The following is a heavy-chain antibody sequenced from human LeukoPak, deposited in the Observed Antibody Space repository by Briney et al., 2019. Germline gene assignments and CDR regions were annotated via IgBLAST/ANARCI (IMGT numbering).Heavy chain of an antibody. V-gene: IGHV3-23*01. CDR3: AKNDIGYYFEY. Sequence: GRSLRLSCAASGFTFDDYAMSWVRQAPGKGLEWVSAISGSGGSTYYADFVKGRFTISRDNSKNTLYLQMNSLRAEDTAVYYCAKNDIGYYFEYWGQGTLVTVSS. J-gene: IGHJ4*02. CDR1: GFTFDDYA. D-gene: IGHD2-15*01. CDR2: ISGSGGST.